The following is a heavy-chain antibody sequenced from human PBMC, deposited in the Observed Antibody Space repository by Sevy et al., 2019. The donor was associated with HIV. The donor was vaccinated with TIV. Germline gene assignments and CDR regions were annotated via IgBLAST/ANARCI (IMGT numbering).Heavy chain of an antibody. V-gene: IGHV3-72*01. D-gene: IGHD2-21*01. Sequence: GGSLRLSCAASGFAFSDHYVDWVRQAPGKGLEWVGRIRNRPNRYTTEYAASVEGRFTISRDDSRPSLYLQMNSLKTEDSAVYYCVRGPNCGVGGCQQISPYCLDVWGKGATVTVSS. CDR1: GFAFSDHY. CDR2: IRNRPNRYTT. CDR3: VRGPNCGVGGCQQISPYCLDV. J-gene: IGHJ6*03.